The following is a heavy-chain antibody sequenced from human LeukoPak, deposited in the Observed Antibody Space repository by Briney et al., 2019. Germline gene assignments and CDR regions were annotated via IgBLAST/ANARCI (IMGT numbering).Heavy chain of an antibody. Sequence: GGSLRLSCAPSGFTFSGAGMNWFRQVPGRGLLWVSRINGDGSTTAYADSVKGRFTISRDNAKNTLYLQMNNLRAEDTAVYYCATDLFDYMDVWGKGTTVTVSS. V-gene: IGHV3-74*01. CDR3: ATDLFDYMDV. CDR2: INGDGSTT. D-gene: IGHD2-21*01. CDR1: GFTFSGAG. J-gene: IGHJ6*03.